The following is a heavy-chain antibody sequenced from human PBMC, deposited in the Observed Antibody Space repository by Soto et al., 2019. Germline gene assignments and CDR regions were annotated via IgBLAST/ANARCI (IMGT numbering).Heavy chain of an antibody. Sequence: GGSLRLSCAASGFTFNIFNMNWVRQAPGRGLEWVSYISTTSSTIYYADSVKGRFTVSRDNAKSSLYLQMNGLRAEDTAVYYCARDLYSGYDRGYFDYWGQGTLVTVSS. J-gene: IGHJ4*02. CDR2: ISTTSSTI. CDR3: ARDLYSGYDRGYFDY. V-gene: IGHV3-48*01. CDR1: GFTFNIFN. D-gene: IGHD5-12*01.